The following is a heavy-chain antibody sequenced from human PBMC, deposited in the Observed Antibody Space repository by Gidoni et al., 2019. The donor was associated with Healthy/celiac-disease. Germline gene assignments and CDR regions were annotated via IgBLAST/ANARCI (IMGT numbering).Heavy chain of an antibody. Sequence: QVQLVESGGGVVQPGRSLRLPCAASGFTFSRYVMHGVRQAPGKGLEWVAVISYDGSDKYYADSVKGRFTISRDNSKNTLYLQMNSLRAEDTAVYYCAKDLRRYCSGGSCYPTYYYYGMDVWGQGTTVTVSS. CDR3: AKDLRRYCSGGSCYPTYYYYGMDV. CDR1: GFTFSRYV. CDR2: ISYDGSDK. D-gene: IGHD2-15*01. V-gene: IGHV3-30*18. J-gene: IGHJ6*02.